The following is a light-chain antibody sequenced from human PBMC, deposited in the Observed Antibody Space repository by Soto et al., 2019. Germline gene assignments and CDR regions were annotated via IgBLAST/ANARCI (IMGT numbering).Light chain of an antibody. CDR1: SSDVDGYNY. CDR2: DVS. J-gene: IGLJ1*01. Sequence: QSALTQPASVSGSPGQSITISCTGTSSDVDGYNYVSWYQQHPGQAPKLMIYDVSNRPSGVSNRFSGSKSCNTASLTISGLQADDEADYYCSSYTSSSTLLDVFGTGTKLTVL. V-gene: IGLV2-14*01. CDR3: SSYTSSSTLLDV.